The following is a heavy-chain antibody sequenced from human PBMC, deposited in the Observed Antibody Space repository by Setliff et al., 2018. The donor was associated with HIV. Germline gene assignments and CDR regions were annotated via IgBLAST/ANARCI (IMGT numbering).Heavy chain of an antibody. V-gene: IGHV4-34*01. CDR2: INHSGST. CDR3: ARHGTWNSQRFHFDY. Sequence: PSETLSLTCAVYGGSFSDYSWSWIRQPPGKGLEWIGEINHSGSTNYNPSLKSRVTMSLDKSKNQFSLKLNSVTAADTAVYYCARHGTWNSQRFHFDYWGQGTPVTVS. CDR1: GGSFSDYS. J-gene: IGHJ4*02. D-gene: IGHD1-7*01.